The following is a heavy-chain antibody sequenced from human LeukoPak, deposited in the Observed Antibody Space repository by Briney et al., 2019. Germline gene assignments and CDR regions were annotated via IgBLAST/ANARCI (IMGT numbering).Heavy chain of an antibody. Sequence: ASVKVSCKASGGTFSSYAISWVRQAPGQGLEWIGRIIPIFGIANYAQKFQGRVTITADKSTSTAYMELSSLRSEDTAVYYCARALITIFGVVPKYYYYGMDVWGQGTTVTVSS. CDR1: GGTFSSYA. D-gene: IGHD3-3*01. CDR3: ARALITIFGVVPKYYYYGMDV. CDR2: IIPIFGIA. J-gene: IGHJ6*02. V-gene: IGHV1-69*04.